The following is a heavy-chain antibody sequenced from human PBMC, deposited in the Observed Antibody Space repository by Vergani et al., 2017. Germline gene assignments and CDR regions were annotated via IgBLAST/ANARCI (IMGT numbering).Heavy chain of an antibody. Sequence: EVQLLESGGDLVQPGGSLRLSCAASGFTFIMHAMSWVRQAPGKGLEWVSGISGQNFRTHYADSVKGRFTISRDDSKNTVYLQINSLRAEDTAFYYCADLYGEDGFSPFWGQGTLVTVSS. CDR3: ADLYGEDGFSPF. CDR2: ISGQNFRT. J-gene: IGHJ4*02. V-gene: IGHV3-23*01. D-gene: IGHD4/OR15-4a*01. CDR1: GFTFIMHA.